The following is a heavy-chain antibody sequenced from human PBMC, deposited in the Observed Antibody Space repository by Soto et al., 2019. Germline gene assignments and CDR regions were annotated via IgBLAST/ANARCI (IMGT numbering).Heavy chain of an antibody. D-gene: IGHD2-2*01. V-gene: IGHV5-10-1*01. CDR2: IDPSDSYT. J-gene: IGHJ6*02. CDR3: ARHEGVPAADGLDV. Sequence: GESLKISCKGSGYSFTSYWITWVRQLPVKGLEWMGRIDPSDSYTTYSPSFQGHITISVDKSISTAYLQWSSLKASDTAMYYCARHEGVPAADGLDVWGQGTTVTV. CDR1: GYSFTSYW.